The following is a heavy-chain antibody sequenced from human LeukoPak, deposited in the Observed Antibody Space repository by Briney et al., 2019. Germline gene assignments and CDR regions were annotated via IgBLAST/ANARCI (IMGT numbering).Heavy chain of an antibody. CDR2: INHSGST. V-gene: IGHV4-34*01. Sequence: SETLSLTCAVYGGSFSGYYWSWLRQPPGKGLEWIGEINHSGSTNYNPSLKSRVTISVDTSKNQFSLKLSSVTAADTAVYYCARGRGQWRPGVRFRWFDPWGQGTLVTVSS. CDR1: GGSFSGYY. D-gene: IGHD3-3*01. J-gene: IGHJ5*02. CDR3: ARGRGQWRPGVRFRWFDP.